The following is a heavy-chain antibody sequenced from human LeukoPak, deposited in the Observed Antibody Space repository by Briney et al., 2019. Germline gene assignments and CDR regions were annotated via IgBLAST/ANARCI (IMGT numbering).Heavy chain of an antibody. J-gene: IGHJ4*02. CDR1: GGTFSSYA. V-gene: IGHV1-69*06. CDR2: IIPIFGTA. CDR3: ARVDDPSGYYFDY. Sequence: ASVKVSCKASGGTFSSYAISWVRQAPGQGLEWMGGIIPIFGTANYAQKFQGRVTITADKSTSTAYMELSSLRSEDTAVYYCARVDDPSGYYFDYWGQGTLVTVSS. D-gene: IGHD3-10*01.